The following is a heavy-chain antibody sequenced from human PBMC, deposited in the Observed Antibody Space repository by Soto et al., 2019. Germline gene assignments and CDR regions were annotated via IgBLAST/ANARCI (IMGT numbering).Heavy chain of an antibody. CDR3: ARKPAATNYYYSYGMDV. CDR1: GYTFTSYA. J-gene: IGHJ6*02. Sequence: QVQLVQSGAEVKKPGASVKVSCKASGYTFTSYAMHWVRQAPGQRLEWMGWINAGNGNTKYSQKFQGRVTITRDTSASTAYMELSSLRSEDTAVYYCARKPAATNYYYSYGMDVWGQGTTVTVSS. CDR2: INAGNGNT. D-gene: IGHD2-15*01. V-gene: IGHV1-3*01.